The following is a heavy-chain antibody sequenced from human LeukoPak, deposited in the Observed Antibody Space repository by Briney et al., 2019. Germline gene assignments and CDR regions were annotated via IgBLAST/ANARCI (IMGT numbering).Heavy chain of an antibody. CDR2: IYYSGST. Sequence: SETLSLTCTVSGGSISSSSYYWGWIRQPPGKGLEWIGSIYYSGSTYYNPSLKSRVTISVDTSKNQFSLKLSSVTAADTAVYYCARDRGGYEHDYWGQGTLVTVSS. J-gene: IGHJ4*02. CDR3: ARDRGGYEHDY. CDR1: GGSISSSSYY. D-gene: IGHD5-12*01. V-gene: IGHV4-39*07.